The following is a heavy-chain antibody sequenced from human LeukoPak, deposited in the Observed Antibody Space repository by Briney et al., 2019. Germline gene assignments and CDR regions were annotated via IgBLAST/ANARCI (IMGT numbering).Heavy chain of an antibody. CDR1: GFTFSSYG. J-gene: IGHJ4*02. D-gene: IGHD5-18*01. CDR2: IRYDGSKK. CDR3: AKDLSDPVMVIEC. Sequence: GGSLRLSCGASGFTFSSYGMHWVRQAPGKGLEWVAFIRYDGSKKYYADSVKGRFTISRDNSKNTLYLQMNSLRAEDTAVYYCAKDLSDPVMVIECWGQGTLVTVSS. V-gene: IGHV3-30*02.